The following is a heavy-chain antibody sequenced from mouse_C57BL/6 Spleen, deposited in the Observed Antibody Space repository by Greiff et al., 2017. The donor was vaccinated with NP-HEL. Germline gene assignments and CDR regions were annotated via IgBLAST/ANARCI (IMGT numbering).Heavy chain of an antibody. Sequence: QVQLKESGAELVKPGASVKISCKASGYAFSSYWMNWVKQRPGKGLEWIGQIYPGDGDTNYNGTFKGKATLTADKSSSTAYMQLSSLTSEDSAVYFCARYDYDLPFDYWGQGTTLTVSA. CDR2: IYPGDGDT. J-gene: IGHJ2*01. D-gene: IGHD2-4*01. CDR3: ARYDYDLPFDY. CDR1: GYAFSSYW. V-gene: IGHV1-80*01.